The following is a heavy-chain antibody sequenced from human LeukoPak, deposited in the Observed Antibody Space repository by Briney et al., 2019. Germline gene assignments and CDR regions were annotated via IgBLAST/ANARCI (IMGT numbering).Heavy chain of an antibody. CDR3: ARDTIRGGNWFDP. D-gene: IGHD3-16*01. CDR1: GYTFTGYY. CDR2: INPNSGGT. Sequence: GASVKVSCKASGYTFTGYYMHWVRQAPGQGLEWMGWINPNSGGTNYAQKFQGRVTMTRDTSISTAYMELSRLRSDDTAVYYCARDTIRGGNWFDPWGQGTLVTVSS. J-gene: IGHJ5*02. V-gene: IGHV1-2*02.